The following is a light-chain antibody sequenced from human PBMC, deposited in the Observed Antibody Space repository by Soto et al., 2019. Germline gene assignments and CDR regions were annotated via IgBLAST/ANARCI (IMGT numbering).Light chain of an antibody. J-gene: IGKJ2*01. V-gene: IGKV3-20*01. Sequence: EIVLTQSPGSLSLSPGERATLSCRASQSVSNNFLAWYQQKPGQAPRLLIYGASSRATGIPDRFSGSGSGLDFTLTISRREPEDFAVYYCQQYGSSPPYTVGQGTKLEIK. CDR2: GAS. CDR1: QSVSNNF. CDR3: QQYGSSPPYT.